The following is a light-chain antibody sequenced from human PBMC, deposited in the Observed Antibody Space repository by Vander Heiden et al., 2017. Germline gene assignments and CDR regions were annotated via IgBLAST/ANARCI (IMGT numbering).Light chain of an antibody. CDR1: SSDIGAYNY. V-gene: IGLV2-8*01. Sequence: QSALTQPPSASGSPGQSVTLSCTGTSSDIGAYNYVSWYQQHPGKAPKLVIYDVTKRPSGVPDRFSASKSGKTATLTVSGLRAEDEADYYCSSNAGTDNWGVFGGGTKLTVL. J-gene: IGLJ2*01. CDR2: DVT. CDR3: SSNAGTDNWGV.